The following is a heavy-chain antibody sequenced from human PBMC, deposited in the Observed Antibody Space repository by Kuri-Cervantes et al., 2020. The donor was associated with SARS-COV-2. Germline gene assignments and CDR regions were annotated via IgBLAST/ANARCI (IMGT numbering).Heavy chain of an antibody. V-gene: IGHV3-48*03. J-gene: IGHJ4*02. CDR3: ARDLSQYGDPGFDF. Sequence: GESLKISCAASGFTFNSYEMNWVRQAPGKGLEWLSYIGNTDSTTYYADSVKGRFTISRDNAKNLLYLQMNSLRAEDTALYHCARDLSQYGDPGFDFWGQGTLVTVSS. D-gene: IGHD4-17*01. CDR1: GFTFNSYE. CDR2: IGNTDSTT.